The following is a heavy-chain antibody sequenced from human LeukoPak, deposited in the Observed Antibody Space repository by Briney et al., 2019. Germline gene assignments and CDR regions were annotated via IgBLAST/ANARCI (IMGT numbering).Heavy chain of an antibody. D-gene: IGHD5-24*01. V-gene: IGHV4-59*01. Sequence: PSETLSLTYTVSNGSISSYYWSWIRQPPGKGLEWVAYIYYSGSTNYNPSLKSRVTISVDTSKNQFSLKLSSVTAADTAVYYCARDTVGDGYNVYGMDVWGQGTTVTVSS. CDR1: NGSISSYY. CDR3: ARDTVGDGYNVYGMDV. J-gene: IGHJ6*02. CDR2: IYYSGST.